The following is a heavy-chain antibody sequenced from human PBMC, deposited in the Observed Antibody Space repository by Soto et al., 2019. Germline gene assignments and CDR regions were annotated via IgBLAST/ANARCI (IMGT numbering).Heavy chain of an antibody. V-gene: IGHV3-66*01. CDR1: GFTVSTNY. J-gene: IGHJ4*02. CDR3: ARDLGDYFDS. CDR2: LYSDGRT. Sequence: DVQLVESGGTLVRPGGSLRLSCAASGFTVSTNYMSWVRQAPGKGLEWVSVLYSDGRTYYADSVKGRFTISRENSKNTRYLLMNGLRVDDTAVYYCARDLGDYFDSWGQGTLATVSS. D-gene: IGHD3-10*01.